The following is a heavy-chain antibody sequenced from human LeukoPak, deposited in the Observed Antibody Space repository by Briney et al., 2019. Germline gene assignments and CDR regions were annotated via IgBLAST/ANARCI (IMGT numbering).Heavy chain of an antibody. D-gene: IGHD5-18*01. CDR2: VSNDGTKK. J-gene: IGHJ4*02. V-gene: IGHV3-30*18. CDR1: GFTFSAYG. Sequence: PGRSLRLSCAASGFTFSAYGMHWVRQAPGKGLERVAVVSNDGTKKDYADSVKGRFIISRDNSKNTLYLQMDSLRAEDTAVYYCAKPHGYSFTNYFDYWGQGTLVTVSS. CDR3: AKPHGYSFTNYFDY.